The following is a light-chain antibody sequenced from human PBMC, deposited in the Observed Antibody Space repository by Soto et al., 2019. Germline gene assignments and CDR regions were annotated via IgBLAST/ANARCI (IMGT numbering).Light chain of an antibody. J-gene: IGKJ2*01. CDR2: KAS. Sequence: DIQMTQFPSTLSASIGDRVTITCRASQTISSWLAWYQQKPGKAPKLLIYKASSLEIEVPSRFSGSGSGTDFTLTISSLQPDDFATYYYQQYDSYPYTFGQGTRLEIK. V-gene: IGKV1-5*03. CDR3: QQYDSYPYT. CDR1: QTISSW.